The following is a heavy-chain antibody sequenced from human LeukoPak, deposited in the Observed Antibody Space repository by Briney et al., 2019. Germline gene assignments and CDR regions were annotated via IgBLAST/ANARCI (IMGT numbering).Heavy chain of an antibody. CDR1: GFTFSGYW. CDR2: INTDGSSA. V-gene: IGHV3-74*01. J-gene: IGHJ4*02. CDR3: AKTPDTFGGVIVPFDY. D-gene: IGHD3-16*02. Sequence: GGSLRLSCAASGFTFSGYWMHWVRQPPGKGLVWVSRINTDGSSAWYADSVKGRFTISRDNSKNTLYLQMNSLRAEDTAVYYCAKTPDTFGGVIVPFDYWGQGTLVTVSS.